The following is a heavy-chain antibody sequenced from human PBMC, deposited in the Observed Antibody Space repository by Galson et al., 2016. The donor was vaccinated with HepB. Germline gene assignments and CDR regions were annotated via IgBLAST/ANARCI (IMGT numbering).Heavy chain of an antibody. J-gene: IGHJ3*02. CDR2: ISRGSSYT. Sequence: SLRLSCAASGFTFSSYRMNWVRQAPGKGLEWVSSISRGSSYTYYADSVKGRFTISRDNAKNSLYLQMNSLRAEDTAVYYCARDRYGSGFDASDIWGQGTMVTVS. CDR3: ARDRYGSGFDASDI. D-gene: IGHD3-10*01. CDR1: GFTFSSYR. V-gene: IGHV3-21*01.